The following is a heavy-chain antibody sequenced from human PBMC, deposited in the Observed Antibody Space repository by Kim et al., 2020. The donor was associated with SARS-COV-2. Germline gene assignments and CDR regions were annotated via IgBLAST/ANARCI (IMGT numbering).Heavy chain of an antibody. D-gene: IGHD2-2*01. CDR1: GFTFGDYV. Sequence: GGSLRLSCTASGFTFGDYVMTWVRQAPGKGLEWVSFIRTKAYGGTTEYAASVKGRFTISRDDSKSIAYMQINSLKIEDTAVYYCTRDGPCSSTSCSNSYYYGMDVWGQGTTVHVSS. J-gene: IGHJ6*02. CDR2: IRTKAYGGTT. V-gene: IGHV3-49*04. CDR3: TRDGPCSSTSCSNSYYYGMDV.